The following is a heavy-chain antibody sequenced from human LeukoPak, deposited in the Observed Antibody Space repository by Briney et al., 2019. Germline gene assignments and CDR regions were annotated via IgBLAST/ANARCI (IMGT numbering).Heavy chain of an antibody. CDR1: GFTFSSYW. Sequence: PGGSLRLSCAASGFTFSSYWMTWVRQAPGKGLEWVANIKQDGSARYYVQSVKGRSTISRDNAKNSLYLQMNNLGAEDTAMYYCARDRADYGDTPDYWGQGTLVTVSS. CDR2: IKQDGSAR. J-gene: IGHJ4*02. V-gene: IGHV3-7*01. D-gene: IGHD4-17*01. CDR3: ARDRADYGDTPDY.